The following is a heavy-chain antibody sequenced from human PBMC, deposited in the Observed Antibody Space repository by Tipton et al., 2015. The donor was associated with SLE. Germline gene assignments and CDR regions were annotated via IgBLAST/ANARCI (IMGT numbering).Heavy chain of an antibody. D-gene: IGHD2-21*02. CDR3: ARVLVVVTATAFDI. Sequence: SLRLSCAASGFTFDDYGMSWVRQAPGKGLEWVSGINWNGGSTGYADSVKGRFTISRDNAKNSLYLQMNSLRAEDTAVYYCARVLVVVTATAFDIWGQGTMVTVSS. CDR2: INWNGGST. V-gene: IGHV3-20*04. J-gene: IGHJ3*02. CDR1: GFTFDDYG.